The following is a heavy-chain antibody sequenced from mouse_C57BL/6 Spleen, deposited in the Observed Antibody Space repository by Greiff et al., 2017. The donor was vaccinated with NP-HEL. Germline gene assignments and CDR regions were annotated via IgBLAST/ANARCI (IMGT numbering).Heavy chain of an antibody. J-gene: IGHJ2*01. Sequence: EVKLMESGGGLVKPGGSLKLSCAASGFTFSSYALSWVRQTPEKRLEWVATISDGGSYTYSPANVQGRFTISRDNAKNNLYLQMSHLKSEDTAIYYCAREGKGITTVVATPYYFDYWGQGTTLTVSS. V-gene: IGHV5-4*01. D-gene: IGHD1-1*01. CDR1: GFTFSSYA. CDR3: AREGKGITTVVATPYYFDY. CDR2: ISDGGSYT.